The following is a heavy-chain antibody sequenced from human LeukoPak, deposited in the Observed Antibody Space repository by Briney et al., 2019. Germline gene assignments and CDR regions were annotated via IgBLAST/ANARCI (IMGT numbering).Heavy chain of an antibody. CDR2: TYYRSKWYN. J-gene: IGHJ4*02. Sequence: QTLSLTCAISGDSVSSNTPAWNWIRQSPSRGLEWLGRTYYRSKWYNDYAVSVRSRITINPDTAKNQFSLQLNSVTPEDTAVYYCARQQRGAFDYWGQGTLVTVSS. V-gene: IGHV6-1*01. D-gene: IGHD6-13*01. CDR3: ARQQRGAFDY. CDR1: GDSVSSNTPA.